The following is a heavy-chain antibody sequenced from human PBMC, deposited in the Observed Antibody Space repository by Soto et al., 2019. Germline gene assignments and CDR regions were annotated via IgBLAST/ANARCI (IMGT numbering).Heavy chain of an antibody. V-gene: IGHV4-30-4*07. CDR2: VYYTGTT. CDR3: ARLGGYYQALDH. CDR1: GGSINSGDYS. J-gene: IGHJ4*02. D-gene: IGHD3-3*01. Sequence: GGSINSGDYSWTWIRQPPGKGLEWVGYVYYTGTTMYNPSLKSRLTISVYRSKNQVSLNLTSVTAADTAVYYCARLGGYYQALDHWSQGTLVTVSS.